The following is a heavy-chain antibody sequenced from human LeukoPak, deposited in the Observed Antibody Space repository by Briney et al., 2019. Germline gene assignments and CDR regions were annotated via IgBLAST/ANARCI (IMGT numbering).Heavy chain of an antibody. V-gene: IGHV3-33*08. CDR2: IWYDGSNK. CDR1: GFTFSSYG. CDR3: ARETQWYSSSWYPFDY. J-gene: IGHJ4*02. Sequence: GGSLRLSCAASGFTFSSYGMHWVRQAPGKGLGWVAVIWYDGSNKYYADSVKGRFTISRDNSKNTLYLQMNSLRAEDTAVYYCARETQWYSSSWYPFDYWGQGTLVTVSS. D-gene: IGHD6-13*01.